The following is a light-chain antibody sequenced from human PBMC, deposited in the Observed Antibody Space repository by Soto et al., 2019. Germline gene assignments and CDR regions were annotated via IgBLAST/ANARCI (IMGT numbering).Light chain of an antibody. J-gene: IGLJ1*01. V-gene: IGLV2-14*01. CDR2: EVS. CDR3: SSFTSRFTFV. CDR1: SSDIGDYGY. Sequence: QSVLTQPASVSGSVGQSITISCTGSSSDIGDYGYVSWYQQHPGKAPKLMIFEVSNRPSGVSNRLSGSKSGNTASLTISGLQAEDEADYYCSSFTSRFTFVLGTGTKVTVL.